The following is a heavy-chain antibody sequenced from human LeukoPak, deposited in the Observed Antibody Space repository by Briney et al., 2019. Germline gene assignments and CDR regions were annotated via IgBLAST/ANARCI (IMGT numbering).Heavy chain of an antibody. Sequence: HPSETLSLTCAVYGGSFSGYYWSWIRQPPGKGLEWIGEINHSGSTNYNPSLKSRVTISVDTSKNQFSLKLSSVTAADTAVYYCAREELRFIYDYWGQGTLVTVSS. V-gene: IGHV4-34*01. D-gene: IGHD3-3*01. CDR1: GGSFSGYY. J-gene: IGHJ4*02. CDR3: AREELRFIYDY. CDR2: INHSGST.